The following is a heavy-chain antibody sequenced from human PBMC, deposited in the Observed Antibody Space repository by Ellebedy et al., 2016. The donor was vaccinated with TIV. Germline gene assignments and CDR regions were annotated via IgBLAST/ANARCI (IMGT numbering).Heavy chain of an antibody. V-gene: IGHV3-23*01. D-gene: IGHD3-10*01. Sequence: GESLKISXTASTFTFDTDDMSWVRQAPGKGLEWVSTLGYAGDDFYAGSAKGRFSISRDSSTNTLLLQMNSLRIEDTAVYYCLKDPDSPYWFGWGQGTLVIVSS. J-gene: IGHJ4*02. CDR1: TFTFDTDD. CDR3: LKDPDSPYWFG. CDR2: LGYAGDD.